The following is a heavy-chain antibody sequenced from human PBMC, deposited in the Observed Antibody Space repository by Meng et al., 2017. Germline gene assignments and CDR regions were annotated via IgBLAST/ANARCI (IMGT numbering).Heavy chain of an antibody. J-gene: IGHJ5*02. Sequence: EVQLGESGGGLIQPGRSLRLSCAPSGFTVSSKYMSWVSQAPGKGLEWVLFIYTGGSTHSSVSMKGRFTNSRDNYQNTVYFKMNSLRAEDTAVYYYARGSGGFDPWGQGTLVTVSS. V-gene: IGHV3-53*01. CDR3: ARGSGGFDP. CDR1: GFTVSSKY. CDR2: IYTGGST. D-gene: IGHD3-16*01.